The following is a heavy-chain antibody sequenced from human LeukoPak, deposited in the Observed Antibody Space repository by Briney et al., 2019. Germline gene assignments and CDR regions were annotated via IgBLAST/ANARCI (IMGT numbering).Heavy chain of an antibody. D-gene: IGHD6-19*01. J-gene: IGHJ4*02. Sequence: GGSLRLSCAASGFTFSNYAMNWVRQAPGKGLEWVAVIWYDGSNKYYADSVKGRFTISRDNSKNTLYLQMNSLRAEDTAVYYCARAEIYSSGWYDYWGQGTLVTVSS. CDR3: ARAEIYSSGWYDY. V-gene: IGHV3-33*08. CDR2: IWYDGSNK. CDR1: GFTFSNYA.